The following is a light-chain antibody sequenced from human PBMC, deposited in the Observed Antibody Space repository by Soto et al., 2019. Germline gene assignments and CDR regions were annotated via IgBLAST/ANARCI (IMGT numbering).Light chain of an antibody. CDR2: EVS. V-gene: IGLV2-14*01. J-gene: IGLJ1*01. CDR1: SSDVGGYNY. CDR3: SSYTSTSTPCV. Sequence: QSVLTQPASVSGSPGQSITISCTGTSSDVGGYNYVSWYQLHPGKAPKLIIYEVSHRPSGASNHFSGYKSGNTASLTISGLQAEDEADYYCSSYTSTSTPCVFRTGTKDTVL.